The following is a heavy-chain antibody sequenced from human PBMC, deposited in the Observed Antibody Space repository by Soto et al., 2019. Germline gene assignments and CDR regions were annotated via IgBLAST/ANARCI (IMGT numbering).Heavy chain of an antibody. J-gene: IGHJ3*02. D-gene: IGHD2-21*02. Sequence: HPGGSLRLSCSASGFTFSSYAMHWVRQAPGKGLEYVSAISSNGGSTYYADSVKGRFTISRDNSKNTLYLQMSSLTAEDTAVYYCVKGTVVVTAKGGFDIWGQGTMVTVSS. CDR1: GFTFSSYA. CDR2: ISSNGGST. V-gene: IGHV3-64D*08. CDR3: VKGTVVVTAKGGFDI.